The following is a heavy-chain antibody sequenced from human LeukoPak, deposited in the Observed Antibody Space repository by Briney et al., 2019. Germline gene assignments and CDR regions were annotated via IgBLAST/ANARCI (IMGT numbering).Heavy chain of an antibody. D-gene: IGHD1-1*01. V-gene: IGHV3-21*05. CDR1: GFTFSSYS. CDR3: ARVGATGTADY. J-gene: IGHJ4*02. CDR2: ISKSGSDT. Sequence: GGPLRLSCAASGFTFSSYSMNWVRQAPGKGLEWVSYISKSGSDTNFADSVRGRFTISRDNAKNSMYLQMNSLRGEDTAVYYCARVGATGTADYWGQGTLVTVS.